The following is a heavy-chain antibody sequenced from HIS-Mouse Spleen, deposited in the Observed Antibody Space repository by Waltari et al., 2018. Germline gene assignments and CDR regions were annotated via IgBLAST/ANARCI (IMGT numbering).Heavy chain of an antibody. J-gene: IGHJ2*01. CDR3: AREIPYSSSWYDWYFDL. CDR2: IYYSGST. V-gene: IGHV4-39*07. CDR1: GGSISRSRSY. Sequence: QLQLQESGPGLVKPSETLSLTCTVSGGSISRSRSYWGWSRQPPGKGLEWIGSIYYSGSTYYNPSLKSRVTISVDTSKNQFSLKLSSVTAADTAVYYCAREIPYSSSWYDWYFDLWGRGTLVTVSS. D-gene: IGHD6-13*01.